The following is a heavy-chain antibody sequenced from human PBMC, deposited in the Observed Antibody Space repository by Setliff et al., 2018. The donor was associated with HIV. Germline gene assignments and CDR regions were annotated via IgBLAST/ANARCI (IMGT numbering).Heavy chain of an antibody. D-gene: IGHD2-15*01. Sequence: SETLSLTCTVSGGSISSGTYYWSWIRQPAGKGLEWIGHIYTSGTTNYNPSLKSRVTISLDTSKNQFSLKLSSVTAADTAVYYYARDRICSGGSCYVGWFDPWGQGTLVTVS. J-gene: IGHJ5*02. CDR1: GGSISSGTYY. V-gene: IGHV4-61*09. CDR2: IYTSGTT. CDR3: ARDRICSGGSCYVGWFDP.